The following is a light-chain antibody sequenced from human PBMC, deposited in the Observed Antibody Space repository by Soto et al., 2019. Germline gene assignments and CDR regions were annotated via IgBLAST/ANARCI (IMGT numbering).Light chain of an antibody. CDR2: KAS. CDR1: QSISNW. Sequence: DIQMTQSPSTLSASVGDRVTITCRASQSISNWLAWYQQRPGKAPKPLIYKASNLESGVPSRFSGSGSGTEFTRTISGLQPDDFATYYCQQYNSYPYTFGRGTKLEIK. CDR3: QQYNSYPYT. J-gene: IGKJ2*01. V-gene: IGKV1-5*03.